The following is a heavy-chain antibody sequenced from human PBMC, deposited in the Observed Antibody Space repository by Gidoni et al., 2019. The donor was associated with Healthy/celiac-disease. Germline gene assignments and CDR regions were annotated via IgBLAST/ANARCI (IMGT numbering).Heavy chain of an antibody. CDR2: INPNSGGT. CDR3: ARARSDYLFYYYGMDV. V-gene: IGHV1-2*04. J-gene: IGHJ6*02. Sequence: HVQLVQPGAEVKKPGASVKVSCKASGYTFTGYFMHWVRQAPGQGLEWMGWINPNSGGTNYAQKLQGWVTMTRDTSISTAYMELSRLRSDDTAVYDGARARSDYLFYYYGMDVWGQGTTVTVSS. CDR1: GYTFTGYF. D-gene: IGHD4-17*01.